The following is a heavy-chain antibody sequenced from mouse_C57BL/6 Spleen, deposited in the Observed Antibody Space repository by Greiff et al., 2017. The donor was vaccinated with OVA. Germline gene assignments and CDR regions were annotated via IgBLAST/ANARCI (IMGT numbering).Heavy chain of an antibody. CDR1: GYTFTSYW. CDR3: ARGDYYGSSPLAY. Sequence: VQLQQSGAELVKPGASVKLSCKASGYTFTSYWMHWVKQRPGQGLEWIGMIHPNSGSTNYNEKFKSKATLTVDKSSSTAYMQLSSLTSEDSAVYYCARGDYYGSSPLAYWGQGTLVTVSA. J-gene: IGHJ3*01. CDR2: IHPNSGST. D-gene: IGHD1-1*01. V-gene: IGHV1-64*01.